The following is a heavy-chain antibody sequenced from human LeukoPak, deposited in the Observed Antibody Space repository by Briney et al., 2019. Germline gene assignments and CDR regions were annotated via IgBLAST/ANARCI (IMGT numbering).Heavy chain of an antibody. CDR2: IYFGGGT. D-gene: IGHD3-22*01. J-gene: IGHJ6*03. CDR1: GGSISSSYYY. V-gene: IGHV4-39*07. CDR3: AWSDRGYYYMDV. Sequence: SETLSLTCTVSGGSISSSYYYWGWIRHPPGKGLEWIGSIYFGGGTYYNPSLKSRVTISVDTSKNQFSLRLTSVTAADTAVYYCAWSDRGYYYMDVWGKGTTVTVSS.